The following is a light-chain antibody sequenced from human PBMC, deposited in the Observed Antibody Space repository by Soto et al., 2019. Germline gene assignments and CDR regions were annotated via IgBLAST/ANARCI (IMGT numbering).Light chain of an antibody. CDR2: GPS. CDR1: QSVPKNY. CDR3: HQYATSPQT. V-gene: IGKV3-20*01. J-gene: IGKJ1*01. Sequence: EIVLTQSPGTLSLSPGERATLSCRASQSVPKNYLAWYQHKPGQAPRLLIHGPSSRATGIPDRFSGSGSGTDFTLSISRLEPEDFAVYYCHQYATSPQTFGQGTKVEIK.